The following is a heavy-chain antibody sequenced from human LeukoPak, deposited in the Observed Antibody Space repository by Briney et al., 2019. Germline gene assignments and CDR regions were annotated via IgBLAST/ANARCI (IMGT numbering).Heavy chain of an antibody. CDR3: ARDLGYCSSTSCYWADYYYYGMDV. Sequence: ASVKVSCKASGYTFTGYYMHWVRQAPGQGLEWMGWINPNSGGTNYAQKFQGRVTMTRDTSISTAYMELSRLRSDDTAVYYCARDLGYCSSTSCYWADYYYYGMDVWGQGTTVTVSS. CDR1: GYTFTGYY. V-gene: IGHV1-2*02. J-gene: IGHJ6*02. CDR2: INPNSGGT. D-gene: IGHD2-2*01.